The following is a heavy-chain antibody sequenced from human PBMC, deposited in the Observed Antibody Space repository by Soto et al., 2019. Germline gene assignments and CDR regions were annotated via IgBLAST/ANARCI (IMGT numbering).Heavy chain of an antibody. CDR2: ISAYNGNT. Sequence: ASVKVSCKASGYTFTSYGISWVRQAPGQGLDWMGWISAYNGNTKYAQDLQGRVTMTTDTSTSTAYMELRSLRSDDTAMYYCARFSGGSYNTYYFYYGMDVWGQGTTVTV. V-gene: IGHV1-18*04. CDR1: GYTFTSYG. D-gene: IGHD2-15*01. J-gene: IGHJ6*02. CDR3: ARFSGGSYNTYYFYYGMDV.